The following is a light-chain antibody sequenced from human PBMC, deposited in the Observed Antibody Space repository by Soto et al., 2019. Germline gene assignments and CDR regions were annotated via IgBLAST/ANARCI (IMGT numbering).Light chain of an antibody. J-gene: IGLJ2*01. CDR3: ETWDSSLSSVV. CDR2: DNK. CDR1: SYNIGNNY. Sequence: QSVLTQPPSVSAAPGQKVTSSCSGSSYNIGNNYVSWYQQLPGTSPKLLIYDNKERLSGIPDLFSGSKSGTSATLGITGLQIGDGAEYYYETWDSSLSSVVFGGGNKLTVL. V-gene: IGLV1-51*01.